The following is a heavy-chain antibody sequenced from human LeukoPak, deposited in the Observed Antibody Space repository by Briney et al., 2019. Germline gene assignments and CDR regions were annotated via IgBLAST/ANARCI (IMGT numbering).Heavy chain of an antibody. V-gene: IGHV4-39*01. CDR2: IYYSGST. Sequence: SETLSLTCTVSGGSISSSSYYWGWIRQPPGKGLEWIGSIYYSGSTYYNPSLKSRVTISVDTSKNQFSLKLSSVTAADTAVYYCARALLVAAELALWGRGTLVTVSS. CDR3: ARALLVAAELAL. J-gene: IGHJ4*02. CDR1: GGSISSSSYY. D-gene: IGHD2-2*01.